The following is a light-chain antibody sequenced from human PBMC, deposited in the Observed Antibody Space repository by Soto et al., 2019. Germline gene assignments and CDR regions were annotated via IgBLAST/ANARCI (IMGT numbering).Light chain of an antibody. CDR1: QSVSSN. V-gene: IGKV3-15*01. CDR3: QQYNYWPKT. CDR2: GAS. Sequence: EIVMTQSPATLSVSPGERATLSCRASQSVSSNLAWYQQKPGQAPRLLIYGASTRATGIPARFSGSGSETEFTLTISSLQSEDFAVYYCQQYNYWPKTFGQGTKVEIE. J-gene: IGKJ1*01.